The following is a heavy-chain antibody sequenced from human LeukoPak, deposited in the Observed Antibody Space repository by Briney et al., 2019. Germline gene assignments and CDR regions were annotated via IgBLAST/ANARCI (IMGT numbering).Heavy chain of an antibody. J-gene: IGHJ4*02. CDR1: GFTFRSYS. CDR3: ARDDYGGIDY. V-gene: IGHV3-21*01. CDR2: ISSSSSYI. D-gene: IGHD4-17*01. Sequence: GGSLRLSCAASGFTFRSYSMNWVRQAPGKGLEWVSSISSSSSYIYYADSVKGRFTISRDNAKNSLYLQMNSPRAEDTAVYYCARDDYGGIDYWGQGTLVTVSS.